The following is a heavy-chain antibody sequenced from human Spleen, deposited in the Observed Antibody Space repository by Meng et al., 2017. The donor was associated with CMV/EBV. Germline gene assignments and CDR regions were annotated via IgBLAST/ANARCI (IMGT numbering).Heavy chain of an antibody. CDR2: INAHTGYP. CDR1: GYTFTTYD. V-gene: IGHV1-18*01. D-gene: IGHD1-20*01. J-gene: IGHJ4*02. Sequence: CKASGYTFTTYDISGVRQAPEQGLEWMGWINAHTGYPNHAQKLQGRVIMTTDTSASTVYLELRSLKSDDTAVYYCARDSPSNWNPYDYWGQGTLVTVSS. CDR3: ARDSPSNWNPYDY.